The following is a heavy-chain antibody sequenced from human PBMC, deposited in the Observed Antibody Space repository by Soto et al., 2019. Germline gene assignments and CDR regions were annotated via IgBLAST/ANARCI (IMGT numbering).Heavy chain of an antibody. V-gene: IGHV1-18*01. CDR1: GYTFTRYG. Sequence: QVQLVQSGTEVKKPGASVKVSCKASGYTFTRYGPSWVRQAPGQGLEGMGWISGSNGNTNYAQKLQGRFTMTTDTSPSTAYMELRSRGSDDTAVYYCARVGYGGSSQGALDILGQGTMVPVSS. J-gene: IGHJ3*02. CDR3: ARVGYGGSSQGALDI. D-gene: IGHD2-15*01. CDR2: ISGSNGNT.